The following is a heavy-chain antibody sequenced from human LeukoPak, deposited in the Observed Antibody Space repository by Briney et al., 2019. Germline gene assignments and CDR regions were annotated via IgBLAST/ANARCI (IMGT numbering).Heavy chain of an antibody. J-gene: IGHJ4*02. V-gene: IGHV4-34*01. Sequence: SQTLSLTCAVYGGSFSGYYWSWIRQPPGKGLEWIGEINHSGSTNYNPSLKSRVTISVDTSKNQFSLKLSSVTAADTAVYYCARGRSGIAVAGTRGRYFDYWGQGTLVTVSS. D-gene: IGHD6-19*01. CDR3: ARGRSGIAVAGTRGRYFDY. CDR2: INHSGST. CDR1: GGSFSGYY.